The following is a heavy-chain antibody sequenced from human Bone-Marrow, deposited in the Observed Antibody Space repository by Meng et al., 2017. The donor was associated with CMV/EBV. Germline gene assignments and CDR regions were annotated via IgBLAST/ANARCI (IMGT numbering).Heavy chain of an antibody. CDR2: ISAYNGNT. Sequence: ASVKVSCKASGYTFTGYYMHWVRQAPGQGLEWMGWISAYNGNTNYAQKLQGRVTMTTDTSTSTAYMELRSLRSDDTAVYYCARGRLVGACDYWGQGTLVTVSS. J-gene: IGHJ4*02. D-gene: IGHD1-26*01. V-gene: IGHV1-18*04. CDR3: ARGRLVGACDY. CDR1: GYTFTGYY.